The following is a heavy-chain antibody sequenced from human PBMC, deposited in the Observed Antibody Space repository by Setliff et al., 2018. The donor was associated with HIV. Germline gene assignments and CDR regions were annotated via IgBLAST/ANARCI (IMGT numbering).Heavy chain of an antibody. CDR1: GYAFTYYY. Sequence: ASVKVSCKTSGYAFTYYYIHWVRQAPGQGRGWMGWISTYNGNTGYARKFQGRVTMTRDTSISTAYMELNNLKFEDTAVYYCARARRDSYDRGRRSHYYIDVWGKGTTVTVSS. J-gene: IGHJ6*03. CDR3: ARARRDSYDRGRRSHYYIDV. D-gene: IGHD3-22*01. CDR2: ISTYNGNT. V-gene: IGHV1-8*02.